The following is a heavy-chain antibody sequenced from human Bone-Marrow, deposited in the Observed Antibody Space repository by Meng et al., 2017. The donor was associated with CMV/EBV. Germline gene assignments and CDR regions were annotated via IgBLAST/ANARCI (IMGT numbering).Heavy chain of an antibody. J-gene: IGHJ4*02. V-gene: IGHV3-7*03. CDR2: IKQDGSDR. Sequence: EVQLLESGGGLVQPGGSLRVSCAASGFTTSNSAMSWVRQAPGKGLEWVASIKQDGSDRYYVDSVEGRFTISRDNAKNSLYLQMNSLTVEDTAVYYCARAAYWGQGALVTVSS. CDR1: GFTTSNSA. CDR3: ARAAY.